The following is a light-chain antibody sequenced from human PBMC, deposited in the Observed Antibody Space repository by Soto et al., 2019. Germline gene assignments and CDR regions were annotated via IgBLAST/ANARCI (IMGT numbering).Light chain of an antibody. CDR3: QSYDTSLHNYV. Sequence: QSVLTQPPSVSGAPGQRVSISCTGSTSNIGAPYDVHWYQHLPGTAPKLLIYGDNNRPSGVPDRFSGSKSGTSASLAITRLQAEDEAGYYCQSYDTSLHNYVFGTGTKVTVL. V-gene: IGLV1-40*01. CDR1: TSNIGAPYD. CDR2: GDN. J-gene: IGLJ1*01.